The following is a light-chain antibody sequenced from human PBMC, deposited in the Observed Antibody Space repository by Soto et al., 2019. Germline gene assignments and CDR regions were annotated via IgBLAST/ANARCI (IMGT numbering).Light chain of an antibody. CDR3: SSYTSSSTLPV. V-gene: IGLV2-14*01. CDR1: SSDVGGYNY. J-gene: IGLJ2*01. Sequence: QSVLTQPASVSGSPGQSITISCTGTSSDVGGYNYVSWYQQHPGKSPKLMIYDVSSRPSGVSNRFSGSKSGNTASLTISGLQAEDEADYYCSSYTSSSTLPVFGGGTKLTVL. CDR2: DVS.